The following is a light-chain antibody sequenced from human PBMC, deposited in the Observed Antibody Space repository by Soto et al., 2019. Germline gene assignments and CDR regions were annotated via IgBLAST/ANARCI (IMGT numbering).Light chain of an antibody. CDR1: SSDVGGYNF. Sequence: QSALTQPASVSGSPGQSITISCTGTSSDVGGYNFVSWYQQHPGKAPKLMIYDVTNRPSGVSNRFSGSKSGNTASLTISGLQAEDEADYYCSSCTSSSTLVFGGGTNLTVL. J-gene: IGLJ2*01. CDR2: DVT. CDR3: SSCTSSSTLV. V-gene: IGLV2-14*01.